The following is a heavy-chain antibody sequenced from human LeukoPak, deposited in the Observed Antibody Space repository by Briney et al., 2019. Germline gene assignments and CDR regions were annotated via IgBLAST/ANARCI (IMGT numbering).Heavy chain of an antibody. CDR1: GFTFSSYA. CDR2: IKSKTDGGTT. V-gene: IGHV3-15*01. J-gene: IGHJ4*02. Sequence: GGSLRLSCAASGFTFSSYAMHWVRQAPGKGLEWVGRIKSKTDGGTTDYAAPVKGRFTISRDDSKNTLYLQMNSLKTEDTAVYYCTTEITMVRGVIIRRRKVPVDYWGQGTLVTVSS. D-gene: IGHD3-10*01. CDR3: TTEITMVRGVIIRRRKVPVDY.